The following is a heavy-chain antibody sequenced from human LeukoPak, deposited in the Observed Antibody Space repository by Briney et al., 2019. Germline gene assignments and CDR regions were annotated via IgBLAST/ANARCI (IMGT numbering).Heavy chain of an antibody. CDR1: GFTFSSYA. D-gene: IGHD5-18*01. J-gene: IGHJ4*02. CDR3: AKGGYSYGRYYFDY. V-gene: IGHV3-23*01. Sequence: GGSLRLSCAASGFTFSSYAMSWVRQAPGKGLEWVSGISTSGGSTYYADSVKGRFSISRDNAKNSLYLQMNSLRPEDTALYYCAKGGYSYGRYYFDYWGQGTLVTVSS. CDR2: ISTSGGST.